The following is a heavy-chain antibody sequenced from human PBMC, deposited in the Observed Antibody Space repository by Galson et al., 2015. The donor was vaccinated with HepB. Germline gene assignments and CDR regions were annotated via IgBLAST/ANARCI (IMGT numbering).Heavy chain of an antibody. Sequence: SLRLSCAASGFTFSGSAMHWVRQASRRGLEWVGRIGSKANSYATAYAASVKGRFTVSRDNVKNSLYLQMNTLRAEDTAVYYCVRDPPLGTPFDHWGQGTLVTVSS. CDR1: GFTFSGSA. D-gene: IGHD7-27*01. V-gene: IGHV3-73*01. CDR2: IGSKANSYAT. J-gene: IGHJ4*02. CDR3: VRDPPLGTPFDH.